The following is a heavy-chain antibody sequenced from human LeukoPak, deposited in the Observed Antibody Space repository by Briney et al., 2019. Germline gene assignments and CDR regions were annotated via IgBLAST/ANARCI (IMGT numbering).Heavy chain of an antibody. J-gene: IGHJ4*02. CDR3: ARVLYDSSGYYLNYFDY. CDR2: ISNCDSTT. D-gene: IGHD3-22*01. Sequence: GGSLRLSCAASGFPFSSYEMNWVRQAPGKGLEGVSYISNCDSTTYYADSVKGRFTISRDNAMNSLYLQMNSLRVEDTAVYYCARVLYDSSGYYLNYFDYWGQGTLVTVSS. CDR1: GFPFSSYE. V-gene: IGHV3-48*03.